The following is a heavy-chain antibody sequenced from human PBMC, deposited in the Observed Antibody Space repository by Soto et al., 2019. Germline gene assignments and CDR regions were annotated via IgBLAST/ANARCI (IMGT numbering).Heavy chain of an antibody. CDR1: GGSISSSSYY. Sequence: NPSETLSLTCTVSGGSISSSSYYWGWIRQPPGKGLEWIGSIHYSGNTYYNPSLKSRVTVSVDTSKNHFSLKLNSVTAADTAVYYCARQNADNVLRYWGQGTLVTVSS. CDR3: ARQNADNVLRY. J-gene: IGHJ4*02. D-gene: IGHD1-1*01. V-gene: IGHV4-39*01. CDR2: IHYSGNT.